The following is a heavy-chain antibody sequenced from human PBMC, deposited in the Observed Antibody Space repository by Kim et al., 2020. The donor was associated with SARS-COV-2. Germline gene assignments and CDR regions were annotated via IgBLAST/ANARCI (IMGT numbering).Heavy chain of an antibody. CDR2: FGGRGAGT. CDR3: ARNPYYDLWNGRYFFDY. V-gene: IGHV3-23*01. D-gene: IGHD3-3*01. Sequence: GGSLRLSCAASGFTFKSYAMSWVRQAPGKGLEWVAAFGGRGAGTRYAKSVEGRFTISRDNSGNTLYLQMSSLTAEDTAVYYCARNPYYDLWNGRYFFDYWGQGTLVIVSS. CDR1: GFTFKSYA. J-gene: IGHJ4*01.